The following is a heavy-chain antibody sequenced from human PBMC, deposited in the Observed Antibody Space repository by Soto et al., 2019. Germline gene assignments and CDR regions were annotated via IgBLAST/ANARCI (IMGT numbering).Heavy chain of an antibody. D-gene: IGHD2-2*01. CDR1: GGSITSIGYY. CDR3: ARGGGSTKVDY. V-gene: IGHV4-31*03. Sequence: QVQLQESGPGLVKPSQTLSLTCTVSGGSITSIGYYWSWIRQHPGEGLEWIGFTSNSGSTSYNPSLKSRVTISVDTSSNQFSLNLKSVTAADTAVYYCARGGGSTKVDYWGQGTLVTVSP. CDR2: TSNSGST. J-gene: IGHJ4*02.